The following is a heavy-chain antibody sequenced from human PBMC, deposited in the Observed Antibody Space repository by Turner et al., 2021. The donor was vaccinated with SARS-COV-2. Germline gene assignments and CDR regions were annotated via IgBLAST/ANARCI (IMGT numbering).Heavy chain of an antibody. J-gene: IGHJ4*02. V-gene: IGHV3-21*01. CDR3: ARDISAYYHDSSGYPD. D-gene: IGHD3-22*01. CDR2: ISSSSSYI. CDR1: GFTFSSYN. Sequence: EVQLVESGGGLVKPGGSLRLSCAASGFTFSSYNMNWVRQAPGKGLEWVSSISSSSSYIYYADSVKGRFTISRDNAKNSLYLQMNSLRAEDTAVYYCARDISAYYHDSSGYPDWGQGTLVTVSS.